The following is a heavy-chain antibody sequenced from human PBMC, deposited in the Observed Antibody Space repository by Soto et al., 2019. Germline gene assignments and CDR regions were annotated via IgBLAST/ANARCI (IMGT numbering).Heavy chain of an antibody. CDR3: ARGIATGQLDP. V-gene: IGHV1-3*01. D-gene: IGHD6-13*01. Sequence: QVQLVQSGAEVKKPGASVMLSCKASGYTFTTYTMNWVRQAPGQRLEWMGWINPVNGNTKSSQKFQDRVIITRATSASTAYMDLRSLRSEDTAVYYCARGIATGQLDPWGQGTLVIVSS. J-gene: IGHJ5*02. CDR2: INPVNGNT. CDR1: GYTFTTYT.